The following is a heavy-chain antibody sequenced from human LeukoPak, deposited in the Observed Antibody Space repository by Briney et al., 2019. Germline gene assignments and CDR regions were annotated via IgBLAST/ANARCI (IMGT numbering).Heavy chain of an antibody. J-gene: IGHJ5*02. CDR1: GYTFTGYY. CDR2: INPNSGGT. V-gene: IGHV1-2*02. Sequence: GASAKVSCKASGYTFTGYYIHWVRQAPGQGLEWMGGINPNSGGTNYAQTFQGRVTMTRATSISTANLELSRLRSDDTAVYYCASVIGLYDILTGQDYWFDPWGQGTLVTVSS. CDR3: ASVIGLYDILTGQDYWFDP. D-gene: IGHD3-9*01.